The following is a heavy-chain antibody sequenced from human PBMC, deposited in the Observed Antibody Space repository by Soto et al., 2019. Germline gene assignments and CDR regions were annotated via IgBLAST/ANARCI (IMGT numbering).Heavy chain of an antibody. V-gene: IGHV4-39*01. Sequence: PSETLSLTCTVSGGSISSSSSYWGWVRQPPGKGLEWMATIYSGSTYQNPSLKSRVTISVDTSKNQFSLKLSPVAAPDTAIYYCVTTRGIAVGGSFDHWGQGTLVTVSS. CDR2: IYSGST. J-gene: IGHJ5*02. D-gene: IGHD6-13*01. CDR3: VTTRGIAVGGSFDH. CDR1: GGSISSSSSY.